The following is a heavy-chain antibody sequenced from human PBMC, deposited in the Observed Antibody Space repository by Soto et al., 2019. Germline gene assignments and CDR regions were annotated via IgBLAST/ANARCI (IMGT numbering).Heavy chain of an antibody. Sequence: QVQLVQSGAEVKKPGASVKVSCEASGYTFTSYGISWVRQAPGQGLEWMGWISAYNGNTNYAQKLQGRVTMTTDTSTSTAYMELRSLRTDYTAVYYCARDRWFRSGGSCMDAFDIWGQGTMVTVSS. V-gene: IGHV1-18*01. CDR3: ARDRWFRSGGSCMDAFDI. CDR2: ISAYNGNT. D-gene: IGHD2-15*01. CDR1: GYTFTSYG. J-gene: IGHJ3*02.